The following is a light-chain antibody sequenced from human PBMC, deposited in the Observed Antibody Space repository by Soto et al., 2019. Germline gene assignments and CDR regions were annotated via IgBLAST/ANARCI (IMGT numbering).Light chain of an antibody. CDR1: QSISDT. Sequence: EIVMTQSPATLSVSPGGRATLSCRASQSISDTLAWYQQKPGQAPRLLIHGASTRATGFPATFSGSGSGTDFTPTISSLQSEDSAVYYCQPYDNWSWTFGQGTKVEIK. J-gene: IGKJ1*01. CDR2: GAS. CDR3: QPYDNWSWT. V-gene: IGKV3-15*01.